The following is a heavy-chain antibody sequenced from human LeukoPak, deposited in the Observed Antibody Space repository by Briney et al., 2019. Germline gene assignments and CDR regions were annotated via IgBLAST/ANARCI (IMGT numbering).Heavy chain of an antibody. V-gene: IGHV3-66*01. CDR1: GFTVSSNC. J-gene: IGHJ3*02. D-gene: IGHD2-15*01. CDR2: IYSGGST. Sequence: PGGSLRLSCAASGFTVSSNCMSWVRQAPGKGLEWVSVIYSGGSTYYADSVKGRFTISRDNSKDTLYLQMNSLRAEDTAVYYCAGGYCSGGSCIDAFDIWGQGTMVTVSS. CDR3: AGGYCSGGSCIDAFDI.